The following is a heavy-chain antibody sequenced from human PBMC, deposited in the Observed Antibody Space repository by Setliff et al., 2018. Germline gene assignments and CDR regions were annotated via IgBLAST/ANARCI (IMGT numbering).Heavy chain of an antibody. V-gene: IGHV1-18*01. D-gene: IGHD3-22*01. CDR1: GYTFTNYG. J-gene: IGHJ4*02. Sequence: VTVSCKTSGYTFTNYGITWVRQAPGQGLEWMGWINNYSFKTNYPQKFLGRVTVTTDTSTGTAYMELGSLTSDDTAIYCCARINFYVSSGYYYAPDYWGPGTLVTVSS. CDR2: INNYSFKT. CDR3: ARINFYVSSGYYYAPDY.